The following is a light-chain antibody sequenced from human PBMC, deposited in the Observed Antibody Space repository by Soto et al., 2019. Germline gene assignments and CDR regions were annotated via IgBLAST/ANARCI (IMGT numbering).Light chain of an antibody. CDR3: QQYNYWPYT. CDR2: GAS. V-gene: IGKV3-15*01. Sequence: EIVMTQSPATLSVSPGERATLSCRASQSVSSNLAWYQQKPGQAPRLLISGASNRATGIQARFSGSGSGTEFTLTISSLQSEDFAVYYCQQYNYWPYTFGQGTKLEIK. J-gene: IGKJ2*01. CDR1: QSVSSN.